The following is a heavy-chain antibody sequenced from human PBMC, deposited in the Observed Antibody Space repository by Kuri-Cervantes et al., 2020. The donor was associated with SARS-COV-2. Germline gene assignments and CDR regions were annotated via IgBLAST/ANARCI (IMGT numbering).Heavy chain of an antibody. V-gene: IGHV4-34*01. CDR1: PGSASDDK. Sequence: PETLSPTSAVYPGSASDDKWSWIRQAPGKGLGWVGEITESGSTNNNPSSKGRVSMSVDTSKQQFSLKLTSVTAADTAIYYCARGRYDVTMIVVIVTAASSYFDLWGRGTLVTVSS. D-gene: IGHD2-21*01. J-gene: IGHJ2*01. CDR2: ITESGST. CDR3: ARGRYDVTMIVVIVTAASSYFDL.